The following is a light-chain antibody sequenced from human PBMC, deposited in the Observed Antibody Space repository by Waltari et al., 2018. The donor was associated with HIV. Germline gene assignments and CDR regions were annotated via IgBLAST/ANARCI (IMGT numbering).Light chain of an antibody. J-gene: IGLJ1*01. CDR2: DVN. CDR3: SSYAGSYTFGV. Sequence: QSALTQPRSVSGSPGQSVTISCTGTSTNFDDYNYVSWYQHHPDKAPKLLIYDVNKRPSRVPERFSGSKSGNTASLTISGLQAEDEADYYCSSYAGSYTFGVFGSGTRVTVL. V-gene: IGLV2-11*01. CDR1: STNFDDYNY.